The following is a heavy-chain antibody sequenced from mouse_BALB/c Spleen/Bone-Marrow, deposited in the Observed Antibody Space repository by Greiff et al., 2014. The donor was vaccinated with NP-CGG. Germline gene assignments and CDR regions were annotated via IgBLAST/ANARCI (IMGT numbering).Heavy chain of an antibody. CDR3: AITTLYAMDY. V-gene: IGHV1S29*02. D-gene: IGHD2-12*01. J-gene: IGHJ4*01. CDR1: GYTFTDYN. Sequence: VQLKESGPELVKPGASVKISCKASGYTFTDYNMHWVKQSHGKSLEWIGYIYPYNGGTGYNQKFKSKATLTVDNSSSTAYMELRSLTSGDSAVYYCAITTLYAMDYWGQGTSVTVSS. CDR2: IYPYNGGT.